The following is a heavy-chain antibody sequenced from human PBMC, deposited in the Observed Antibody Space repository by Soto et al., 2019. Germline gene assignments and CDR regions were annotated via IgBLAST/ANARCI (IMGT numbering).Heavy chain of an antibody. CDR1: GYSFTSYW. CDR2: MYPGDSDT. D-gene: IGHD2-15*01. V-gene: IGHV5-51*01. J-gene: IGHJ6*03. CDR3: ASRSWGGVTCYPTFFGVYVV. Sequence: GESLTISCKGSGYSFTSYWIGWVRQMPGKGLEWMGIMYPGDSDTRYSPSFQGRVTISADKSISTVYLQWSSLKASDTAMYYCASRSWGGVTCYPTFFGVYVVGGKGKRVPVSS.